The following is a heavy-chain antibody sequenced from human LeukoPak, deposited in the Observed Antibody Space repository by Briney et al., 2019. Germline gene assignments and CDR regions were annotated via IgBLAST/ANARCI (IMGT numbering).Heavy chain of an antibody. CDR2: IYYSGNT. V-gene: IGHV4-59*01. Sequence: SETLSLTCTASGDSISNYYWSWIRQPPGKGLEWIGYIYYSGNTDYNPSLKSRATISVDTSKNQFSLRLNSVTAADTAVYYCARYRNEALFAFDIWGQGTMVTVSS. J-gene: IGHJ3*02. D-gene: IGHD1-14*01. CDR3: ARYRNEALFAFDI. CDR1: GDSISNYY.